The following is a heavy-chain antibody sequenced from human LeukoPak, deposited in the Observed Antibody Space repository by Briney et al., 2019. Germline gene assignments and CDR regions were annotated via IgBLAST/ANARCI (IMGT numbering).Heavy chain of an antibody. J-gene: IGHJ4*02. V-gene: IGHV1-2*02. CDR2: INPNSGGT. D-gene: IGHD1-26*01. CDR3: AKEGVGPTQFCFDY. Sequence: ASVKVSCKASGYTFTGYYMHWVRQAPGQGLEWMGGINPNSGGTNYAQKFQGRVTMTRDTSISTAYMELSSLGSDDTAVYSCAKEGVGPTQFCFDYWAQGTPVTVSS. CDR1: GYTFTGYY.